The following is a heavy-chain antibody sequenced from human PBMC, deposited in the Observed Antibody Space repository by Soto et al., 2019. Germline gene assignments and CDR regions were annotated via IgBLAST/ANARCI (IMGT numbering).Heavy chain of an antibody. V-gene: IGHV4-39*01. CDR3: ARRFYDYGDYVSPVRAKFGDANYGMDV. CDR1: GGSISSSSYY. CDR2: IYYSGST. Sequence: QLQLQESGPGLVKPSETLTLTCTVSGGSISSSSYYWGWIRQPPGKGLEWIGSIYYSGSTYYNPSLKSRVALAVDTSKNQFALKLSSVTAADTAVYYCARRFYDYGDYVSPVRAKFGDANYGMDVWGQGTTVTVSS. D-gene: IGHD4-17*01. J-gene: IGHJ6*02.